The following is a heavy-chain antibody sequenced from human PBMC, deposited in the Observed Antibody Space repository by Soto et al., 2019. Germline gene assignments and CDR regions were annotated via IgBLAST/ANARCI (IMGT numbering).Heavy chain of an antibody. CDR2: IIPIFGTA. D-gene: IGHD3-22*01. CDR3: ARGWGYDSYTYYYAY. Sequence: GASVKVSCKASGGTFSSYAISWVRQAPGQGLEWMGGIIPIFGTANYAQKFQGRVTITADESTSTAYMELSRLRSEDTAVYYCARGWGYDSYTYYYAYWGQGTLVTVSS. J-gene: IGHJ4*02. V-gene: IGHV1-69*13. CDR1: GGTFSSYA.